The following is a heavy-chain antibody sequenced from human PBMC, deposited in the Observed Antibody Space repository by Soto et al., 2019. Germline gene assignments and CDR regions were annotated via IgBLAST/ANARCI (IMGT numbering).Heavy chain of an antibody. CDR2: IYYTGTT. CDR3: TTDRELLAGPNRP. J-gene: IGHJ5*02. V-gene: IGHV4-61*03. Sequence: SETQSLTCTVSGGSVSSGNSYWSWIRQPPGKGLEWIGYIYYTGTTNYSPSLKNRVTLLIDRSQNRFSLELTSVTAADTAVYYCTTDRELLAGPNRPWGQGTLVTVSS. CDR1: GGSVSSGNSY. D-gene: IGHD1-26*01.